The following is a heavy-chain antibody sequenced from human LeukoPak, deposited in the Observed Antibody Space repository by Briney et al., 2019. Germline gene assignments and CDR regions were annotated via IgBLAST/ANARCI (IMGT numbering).Heavy chain of an antibody. D-gene: IGHD4-17*01. Sequence: GASVKVSCKASGYTFTKYFLHWVRQAPGQGLEWMGWINPNGGGTIYAQKFQGRVTMTRDTSISTAYMGVSRLTSDDTAVYYCARDDYGDLQYFENWGQGTLVTVSS. CDR2: INPNGGGT. CDR1: GYTFTKYF. CDR3: ARDDYGDLQYFEN. J-gene: IGHJ4*02. V-gene: IGHV1-2*02.